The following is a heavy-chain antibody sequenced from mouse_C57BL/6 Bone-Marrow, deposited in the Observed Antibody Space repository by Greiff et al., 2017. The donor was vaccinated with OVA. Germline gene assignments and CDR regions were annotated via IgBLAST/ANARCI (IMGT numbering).Heavy chain of an antibody. Sequence: VQLQQSGPELVKPGASVKIPCKASGYTFTDYNMDWVKQSHGKSLEWIGDINPNNGGTIYNQKFKGKATLTVDKSSSTAYMVLRSLTSEDTAVYYCARELNWDRYFDVWGTGTTVTVSS. CDR1: GYTFTDYN. D-gene: IGHD4-1*01. CDR3: ARELNWDRYFDV. CDR2: INPNNGGT. J-gene: IGHJ1*03. V-gene: IGHV1-18*01.